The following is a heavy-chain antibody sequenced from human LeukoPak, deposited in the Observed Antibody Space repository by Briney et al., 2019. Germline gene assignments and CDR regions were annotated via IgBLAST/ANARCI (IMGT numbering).Heavy chain of an antibody. CDR2: INPSGGST. V-gene: IGHV1-46*01. CDR1: GGTFSSYA. J-gene: IGHJ4*02. CDR3: ARGLEPYSSYYFDY. Sequence: ASVKVSCKASGGTFSSYAISWVRQAPGQGLEWMGIINPSGGSTSYAQKFQGRVTMTGDTSTSTVYMELSSLRSEDTAVYYCARGLEPYSSYYFDYWGQGTLVTVSS. D-gene: IGHD4-11*01.